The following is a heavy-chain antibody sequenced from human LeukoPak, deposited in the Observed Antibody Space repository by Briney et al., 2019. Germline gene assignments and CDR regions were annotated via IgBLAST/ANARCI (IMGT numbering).Heavy chain of an antibody. CDR3: ARVIKPRFLEWAHAFDI. D-gene: IGHD3-3*01. CDR1: GGTFSSYA. V-gene: IGHV1-69*13. CDR2: IIPIFGTA. J-gene: IGHJ3*02. Sequence: ASVKVSCKASGGTFSSYAISWVRQAPGQGLEWMGGIIPIFGTANYAQKFQGRVTITADESTSTAYMELSSLRSEDTAVYYCARVIKPRFLEWAHAFDIWGQGTMVTVSS.